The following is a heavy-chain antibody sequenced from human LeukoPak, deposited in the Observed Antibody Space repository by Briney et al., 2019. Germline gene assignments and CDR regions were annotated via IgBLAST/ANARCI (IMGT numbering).Heavy chain of an antibody. J-gene: IGHJ5*02. Sequence: GGSLRLSCAASGFTFSTFWMNWVRQAPGRGLEWVANIKRDGSEKYYVDSVKGRFTISRDNAKNSLDLQLNSLRAEDTAVYYCARDSSSQGWFDPWGQGTLVTVSS. CDR1: GFTFSTFW. CDR3: ARDSSSQGWFDP. V-gene: IGHV3-7*01. CDR2: IKRDGSEK. D-gene: IGHD6-13*01.